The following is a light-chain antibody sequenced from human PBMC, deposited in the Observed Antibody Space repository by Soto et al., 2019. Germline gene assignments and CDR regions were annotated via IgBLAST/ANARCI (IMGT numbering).Light chain of an antibody. CDR3: QQYNNWPAWT. CDR1: QSVSSN. Sequence: EIVMTQSLATLSVSPGERATLSCRASQSVSSNLAWYQQKPGQAPGLLIYGASTRATGIPARFSGSGSGTEFTLTISSLQSEDFAVYYCQQYNNWPAWTFGQGTKVEIK. CDR2: GAS. J-gene: IGKJ1*01. V-gene: IGKV3-15*01.